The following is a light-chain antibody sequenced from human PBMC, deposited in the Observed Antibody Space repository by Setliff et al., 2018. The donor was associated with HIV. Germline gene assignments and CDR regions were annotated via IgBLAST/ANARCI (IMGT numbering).Light chain of an antibody. CDR3: SSYTRTTTLV. V-gene: IGLV2-14*03. CDR2: DVN. J-gene: IGLJ1*01. Sequence: QSVLTQPASVSGSPGQSITISRTGTSGDIGRYNYVSWYQQHPGKAPKLMIYDVNNRPSGVSNRFSGSKSGNTAPLTISGLQAEDEADYYCSSYTRTTTLVFGTGTKVTVL. CDR1: SGDIGRYNY.